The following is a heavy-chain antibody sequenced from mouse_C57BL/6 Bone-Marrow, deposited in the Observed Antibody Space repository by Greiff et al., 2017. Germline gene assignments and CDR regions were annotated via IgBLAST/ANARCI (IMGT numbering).Heavy chain of an antibody. D-gene: IGHD1-1*01. Sequence: VQLKESGGGLVKPGGSLKLSCAASGFTFSSYAMSWVRQTPEKRLEWVATISDGGSYTYYPDNVKGRFTISRDNAKNNLYLQMSHLKSEDTAMYYCARDSGPNYYGSGYFDYWGQGTTLTVSS. CDR1: GFTFSSYA. V-gene: IGHV5-4*01. CDR3: ARDSGPNYYGSGYFDY. J-gene: IGHJ2*01. CDR2: ISDGGSYT.